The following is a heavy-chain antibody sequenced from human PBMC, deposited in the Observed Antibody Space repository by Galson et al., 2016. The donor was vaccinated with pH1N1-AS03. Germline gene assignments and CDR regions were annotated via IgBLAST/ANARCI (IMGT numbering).Heavy chain of an antibody. J-gene: IGHJ4*02. CDR2: ITSSGSSCPTI. Sequence: SLRLSCAASGFTFSDYYMSWIRQAPGKGLEWVACITSSGSSCPTIYYADSVKGRFTISRDNAKNSLYLQMNSLRAEDTAIYYCARGWYDVWTGYLVDPFDYWGQGALVTVSS. CDR1: GFTFSDYY. V-gene: IGHV3-11*01. CDR3: ARGWYDVWTGYLVDPFDY. D-gene: IGHD3-3*01.